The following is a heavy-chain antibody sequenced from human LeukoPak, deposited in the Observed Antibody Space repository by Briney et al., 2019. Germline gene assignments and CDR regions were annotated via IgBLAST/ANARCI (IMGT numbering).Heavy chain of an antibody. CDR1: GFTFSSSA. D-gene: IGHD2-2*02. V-gene: IGHV3-30*04. CDR3: ARGSLGYCDSTSCFTQFDY. Sequence: GGSLRLSCAASGFTFSSSAIHWVRQAPGKGLEWVAVISYDGSNKNYADSVKGRFTISRDNSKNTLYLQMNSLRAEDTAVYYCARGSLGYCDSTSCFTQFDYWGRGTLVTVSS. J-gene: IGHJ4*02. CDR2: ISYDGSNK.